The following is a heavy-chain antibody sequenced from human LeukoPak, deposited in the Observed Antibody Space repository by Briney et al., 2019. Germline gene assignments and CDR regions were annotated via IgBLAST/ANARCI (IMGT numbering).Heavy chain of an antibody. CDR1: GGTFSSYA. CDR2: IIPIFGTA. V-gene: IGHV1-69*13. Sequence: SVKVSCKASGGTFSSYAISWVRQAPGQGLEWMGGIIPIFGTADYAQKFQGRVTITADESTSTAYMELSSLRSEDTAVYYCARDRSDYSAGYFDYWGQGTLVTVSS. D-gene: IGHD4-17*01. CDR3: ARDRSDYSAGYFDY. J-gene: IGHJ4*02.